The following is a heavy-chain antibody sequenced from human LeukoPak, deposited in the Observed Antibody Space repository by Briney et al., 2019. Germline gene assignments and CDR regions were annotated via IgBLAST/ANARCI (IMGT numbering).Heavy chain of an antibody. D-gene: IGHD5-18*01. CDR2: ISWNSGSI. J-gene: IGHJ4*02. CDR3: AKDSRGYSYGPPDY. V-gene: IGHV3-9*01. Sequence: GGSLRLSCAASGSTFDDYAMHWVRQAPGKGLEWVSGISWNSGSIGYADSVKGRFTISRDNAKNSLYLQMNSLRAEDTALYYCAKDSRGYSYGPPDYWGQGTLVTVSS. CDR1: GSTFDDYA.